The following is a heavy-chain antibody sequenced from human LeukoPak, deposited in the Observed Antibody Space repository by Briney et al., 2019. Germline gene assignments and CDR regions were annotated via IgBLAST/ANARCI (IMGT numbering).Heavy chain of an antibody. CDR3: ARDGGSPGDY. CDR1: GGTFSSYA. D-gene: IGHD2-15*01. CDR2: IIPILGIA. V-gene: IGHV1-69*04. Sequence: ASVKVSCKASGGTFSSYAISWVRQAPGQGLEWMGRIIPILGIANYAQKLQGRVTMTTDTSTSTAYMELRSLRSDDTAVYYCARDGGSPGDYWGQGTLVTVSS. J-gene: IGHJ4*02.